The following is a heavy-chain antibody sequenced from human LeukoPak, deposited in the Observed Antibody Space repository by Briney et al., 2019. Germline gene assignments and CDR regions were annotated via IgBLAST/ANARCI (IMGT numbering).Heavy chain of an antibody. CDR2: IYYSGST. CDR3: ARLEQQPPLIWFDP. CDR1: GGSISRYY. V-gene: IGHV4-59*01. J-gene: IGHJ5*02. D-gene: IGHD6-13*01. Sequence: PSETLSLTCTVSGGSISRYYWSWIRQPPGKGLEWIGYIYYSGSTNYNPSLKSRVTISVDTSKNQFSLKLSSVTAADTAVYYCARLEQQPPLIWFDPWGQGTLVTVSS.